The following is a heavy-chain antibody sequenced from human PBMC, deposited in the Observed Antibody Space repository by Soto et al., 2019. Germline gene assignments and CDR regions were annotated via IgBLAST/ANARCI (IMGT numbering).Heavy chain of an antibody. CDR1: GFTFTRYS. V-gene: IGHV3-21*06. CDR3: ARESEDLTSNFDY. Sequence: GGSLRLSCAASGFTFTRYSMNWVRQAPGKGLEWVSSISSTTNYIYYGDSMKGRFTISRDNAKNSLYLEMNSLRAEDTAVYYCARESEDLTSNFDYWGHGTLVTVSS. CDR2: ISSTTNYI. J-gene: IGHJ4*01.